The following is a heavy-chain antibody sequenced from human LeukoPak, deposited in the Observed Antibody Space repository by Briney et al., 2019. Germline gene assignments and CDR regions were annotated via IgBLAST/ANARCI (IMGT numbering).Heavy chain of an antibody. CDR1: GFTFSDHY. CDR2: TRNKANSYTT. Sequence: PGGSLRLSCAASGFTFSDHYMDWVRQAPGKGVEWVGRTRNKANSYTTEYAASVKGRFTISRDDSKNSLYLQMNSLKTEDTAVYYCAREDGYSSYYYYGMDVWGQGTTVTVSS. J-gene: IGHJ6*02. CDR3: AREDGYSSYYYYGMDV. V-gene: IGHV3-72*01. D-gene: IGHD5-24*01.